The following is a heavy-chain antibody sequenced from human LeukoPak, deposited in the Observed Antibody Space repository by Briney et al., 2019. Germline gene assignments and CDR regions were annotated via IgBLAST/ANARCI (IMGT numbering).Heavy chain of an antibody. CDR3: ARHLLAAAGPYYGLDV. V-gene: IGHV5-51*01. CDR2: IYPGDSDT. CDR1: GYSFTSYW. Sequence: GESLKISCKGSGYSFTSYWIGWVRQMPGKGLEWMGIIYPGDSDTRYSPSFQGQVTISADKSISTAYLQWSSLKASDTAMYYCARHLLAAAGPYYGLDVWGQGTTVTVSS. D-gene: IGHD6-13*01. J-gene: IGHJ6*02.